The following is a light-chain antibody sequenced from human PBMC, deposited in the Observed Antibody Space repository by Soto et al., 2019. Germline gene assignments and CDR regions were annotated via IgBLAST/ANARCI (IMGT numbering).Light chain of an antibody. CDR2: DVS. CDR3: CSYAGSYTPHVV. V-gene: IGLV2-11*01. J-gene: IGLJ2*01. Sequence: QSALTQLRSVSGSPGQSVTISCTGTSSDVGGYNYVSWYQQHPVKAPKLMIYDVSKRPSGVPDRFSGSKSGNTASLTISGLQAEDEADYCCCSYAGSYTPHVVFGGGTKLTVL. CDR1: SSDVGGYNY.